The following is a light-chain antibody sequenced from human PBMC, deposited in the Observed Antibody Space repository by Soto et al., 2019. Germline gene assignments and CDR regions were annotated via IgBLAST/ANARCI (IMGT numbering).Light chain of an antibody. CDR3: QQYYSTPLT. CDR1: QSVLYSSNNKNY. Sequence: DIVMTQSPESLAVSLGERATINCKSSQSVLYSSNNKNYLVWYQQKPGQPPKLLIYWASTRESGVPDRFSSSGSGTDFTLTISSLQAEDVAVYYCQQYYSTPLTFGGGTKVDIK. J-gene: IGKJ4*01. CDR2: WAS. V-gene: IGKV4-1*01.